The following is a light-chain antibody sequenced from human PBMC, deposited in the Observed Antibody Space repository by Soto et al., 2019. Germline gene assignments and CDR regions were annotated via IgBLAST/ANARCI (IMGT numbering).Light chain of an antibody. Sequence: QSALTQPASVSGSPGQSITISCTGTSSDIGAYNYVAWYQQHPGKVPKLMIYQVTNRPSGVSNRFSGSKSGNTASLTISGLQAEDEADYYCSSYTTNKIQVFGGGTKLTVL. CDR1: SSDIGAYNY. CDR3: SSYTTNKIQV. V-gene: IGLV2-14*01. CDR2: QVT. J-gene: IGLJ3*02.